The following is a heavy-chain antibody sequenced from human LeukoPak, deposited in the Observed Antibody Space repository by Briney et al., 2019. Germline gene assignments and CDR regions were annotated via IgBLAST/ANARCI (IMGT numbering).Heavy chain of an antibody. V-gene: IGHV5-51*01. J-gene: IGHJ5*02. CDR2: IYPGDSDT. D-gene: IGHD6-6*01. Sequence: GESLKISCEGSGYTFTSYRIGWVRQVPGKGLEWMGIIYPGDSDTRYSPSFQGQVTISADKSINTAYLQWSSLKASDTAIYYGARRRGADKSSSGWFDPWGQGTLVTVSS. CDR1: GYTFTSYR. CDR3: ARRRGADKSSSGWFDP.